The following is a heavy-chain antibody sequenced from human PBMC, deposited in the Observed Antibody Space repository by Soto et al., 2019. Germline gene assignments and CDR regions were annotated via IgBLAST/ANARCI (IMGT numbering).Heavy chain of an antibody. V-gene: IGHV3-30*18. Sequence: VGSLRLSYAASGFNFSNYGIHWVRQAPGKGLEWVAVISYDGSNKYYADSVKGRFTISRDNSKNTLYLQMNSLRAEDTAVYYCAKVRYYYDSSGYNFDYWGQGTLVTVS. CDR3: AKVRYYYDSSGYNFDY. CDR1: GFNFSNYG. D-gene: IGHD3-22*01. CDR2: ISYDGSNK. J-gene: IGHJ4*02.